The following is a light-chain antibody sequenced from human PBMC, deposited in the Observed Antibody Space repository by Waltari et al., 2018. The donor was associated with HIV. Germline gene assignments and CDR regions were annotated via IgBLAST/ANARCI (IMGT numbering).Light chain of an antibody. CDR3: SSYTSTYV. Sequence: QSALTQPASVSGSPGQSITISCTGTSSDVGGYNYVSWYQQHPGKAPKLMLYDVSNRPSGVSNRFAGSKSGNTASLTSSGLQAEDEADYYCSSYTSTYVFGTGTKVTVL. CDR1: SSDVGGYNY. J-gene: IGLJ1*01. CDR2: DVS. V-gene: IGLV2-14*01.